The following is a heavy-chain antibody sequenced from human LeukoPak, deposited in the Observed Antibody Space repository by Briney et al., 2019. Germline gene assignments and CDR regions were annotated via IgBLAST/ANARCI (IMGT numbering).Heavy chain of an antibody. V-gene: IGHV1-18*01. J-gene: IGHJ4*02. CDR3: GRDSGWRRETGGRLDY. Sequence: ASVKVSCKASGYTFTSYGISWVRQAPGQGLEWMGWISPYNGNTNYAQKLQGRVTMTTDTSTSTAYMELRSLRSDDTAVYYCGRDSGWRRETGGRLDYWGQGTLVTVSS. CDR1: GYTFTSYG. CDR2: ISPYNGNT. D-gene: IGHD7-27*01.